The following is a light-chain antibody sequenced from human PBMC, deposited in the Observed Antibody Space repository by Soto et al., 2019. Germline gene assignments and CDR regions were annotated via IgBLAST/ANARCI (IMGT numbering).Light chain of an antibody. CDR2: EVT. Sequence: QSALTQPPSASGSPGQSVTISCTGTSSVVGAYNYVSWYQQHAGKAPKLVIYEVTKRPSGVPDRFSDSKSANTASLTVSGLQAEDEADYYCSSFASSNTWVFGGGTKVTVL. J-gene: IGLJ3*02. CDR3: SSFASSNTWV. CDR1: SSVVGAYNY. V-gene: IGLV2-8*01.